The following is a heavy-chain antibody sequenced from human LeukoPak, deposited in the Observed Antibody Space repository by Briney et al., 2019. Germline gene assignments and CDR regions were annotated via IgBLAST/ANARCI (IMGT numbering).Heavy chain of an antibody. CDR2: ISSSSSII. V-gene: IGHV3-48*02. Sequence: SGGSLRLSCAASGXPFTDFSMDWVRQAPGKGLEWVAYISSSSSIIFYADSVKGRFTISRDNTKNSLYLQMNGLRDEDTAVYYCARGVYGMDVWGQGTTVTVSS. J-gene: IGHJ6*02. CDR3: ARGVYGMDV. CDR1: GXPFTDFS.